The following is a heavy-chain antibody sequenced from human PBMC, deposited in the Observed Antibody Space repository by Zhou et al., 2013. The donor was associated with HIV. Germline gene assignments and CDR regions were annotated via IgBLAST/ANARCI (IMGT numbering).Heavy chain of an antibody. CDR2: MNPNSGNT. J-gene: IGHJ6*02. CDR1: GYTFTSYD. D-gene: IGHD6-13*01. V-gene: IGHV1-8*01. Sequence: QVQLVQSGAEVKKPGASVKVSCKASGYTFTSYDINWVRQATGQGLEWMGWMNPNSGNTGYGQKFQGRVTMTRNTSLSTAYMELSSLRSEDTAVYYCARAYSSRYNDYYYYYGNGRLGPRDHGQPSP. CDR3: ARAYSSRYNDYYYYYGNGR.